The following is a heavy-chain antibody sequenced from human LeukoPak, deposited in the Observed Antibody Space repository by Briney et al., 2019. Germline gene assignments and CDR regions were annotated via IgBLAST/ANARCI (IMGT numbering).Heavy chain of an antibody. J-gene: IGHJ4*02. CDR1: GFTFSSYA. CDR2: ISPSGGIT. Sequence: PGGSLRLSCAASGFTFSSYAMNWVRQAPGKGLEWVSGISPSGGITYYTDSVKGRFTISRDNSKNTVSLQMNSLRAEDTAVYYCAKSLGAGIAAAGTTRFFYYFDYWGQGTLVTVSS. CDR3: AKSLGAGIAAAGTTRFFYYFDY. D-gene: IGHD6-13*01. V-gene: IGHV3-23*01.